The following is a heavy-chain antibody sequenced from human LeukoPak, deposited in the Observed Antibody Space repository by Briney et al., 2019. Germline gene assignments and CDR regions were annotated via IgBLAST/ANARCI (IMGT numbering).Heavy chain of an antibody. Sequence: PSETLSLTCAVYGGSFSGYYWSWIRQPPGKGLEWIGEINHSGSTDYNPSLKSRVTISVDTSKNQFSLKLSSVTAADTAVYYCARGTYYDILTGYYQGDYFDYWGQGTLVTVSS. D-gene: IGHD3-9*01. V-gene: IGHV4-34*01. CDR1: GGSFSGYY. CDR3: ARGTYYDILTGYYQGDYFDY. CDR2: INHSGST. J-gene: IGHJ4*02.